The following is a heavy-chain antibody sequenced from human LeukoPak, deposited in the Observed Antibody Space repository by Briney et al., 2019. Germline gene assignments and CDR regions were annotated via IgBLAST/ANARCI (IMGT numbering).Heavy chain of an antibody. J-gene: IGHJ4*02. CDR2: IFYSGTT. Sequence: AETLSLTCTVSNGSVSSGSYYWSWIRQPPGKGLEWLGYIFYSGTTNYNPSLKSRVTMSADTSKNQFSLKLSSVTAADTAVYYCARAIRYYYDSSDYYQYYFDYWGQGTLVSVSS. CDR3: ARAIRYYYDSSDYYQYYFDY. D-gene: IGHD3-22*01. CDR1: NGSVSSGSYY. V-gene: IGHV4-61*01.